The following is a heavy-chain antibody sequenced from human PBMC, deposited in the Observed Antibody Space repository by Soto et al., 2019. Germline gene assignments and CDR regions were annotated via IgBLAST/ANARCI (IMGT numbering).Heavy chain of an antibody. Sequence: SETLSLTCTVSGGSISSSSYYWGWIRQPPGKGLEWIGSIYYSGSTYYNPSLKSRVTISVDTSKNQFSLKLSSVTAADTAVYYCARRLLLNYFDYWGQGTLVTVSS. D-gene: IGHD3-22*01. V-gene: IGHV4-39*07. CDR1: GGSISSSSYY. CDR2: IYYSGST. J-gene: IGHJ4*02. CDR3: ARRLLLNYFDY.